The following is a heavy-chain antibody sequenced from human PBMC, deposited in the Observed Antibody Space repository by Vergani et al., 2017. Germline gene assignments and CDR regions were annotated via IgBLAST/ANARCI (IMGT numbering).Heavy chain of an antibody. CDR1: GFSVSNSG. CDR2: IRIDGSEQ. V-gene: IGHV3-30*02. Sequence: QVQLVESGGGVVQPGGSLRLSCVASGFSVSNSGVHWVRQAPGKGLEWVAFIRIDGSEQYYADSVKGRFTVSRDNSKYTLYLQIHSLRPEDTALYYCARDEKRGYYASDLPYWGQGTLVTVSS. CDR3: ARDEKRGYYASDLPY. J-gene: IGHJ4*02. D-gene: IGHD3-3*01.